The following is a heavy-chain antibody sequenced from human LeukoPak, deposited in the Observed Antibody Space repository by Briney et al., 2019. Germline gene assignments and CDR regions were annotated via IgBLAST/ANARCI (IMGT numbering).Heavy chain of an antibody. CDR2: ISGSGGYT. Sequence: GGSLRLSCAASGFTFSSYVTSWVRQAPGKGLEWVSVISGSGGYTYYADSVKGRFTISRDNSKNTLYLQMNSLRADDTAVYYCARHIAAGRWYFDYWGQGTLVTVSS. V-gene: IGHV3-23*01. D-gene: IGHD6-6*01. CDR1: GFTFSSYV. CDR3: ARHIAAGRWYFDY. J-gene: IGHJ4*02.